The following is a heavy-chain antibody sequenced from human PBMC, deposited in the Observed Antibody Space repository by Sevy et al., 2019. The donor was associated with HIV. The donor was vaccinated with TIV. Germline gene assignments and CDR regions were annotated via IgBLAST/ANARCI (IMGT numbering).Heavy chain of an antibody. D-gene: IGHD1-26*01. J-gene: IGHJ5*02. V-gene: IGHV6-1*01. CDR1: GDSVSSNSAA. CDR2: TYYRSKWYN. CDR3: ARGKVGATTIIFWFDP. Sequence: QTLSLTCAISGDSVSSNSAAWNWIRQSPSRGLEWLGRTYYRSKWYNDYAVSVKSRITINPDTSKNQFSLQLNSVTPEDTAVYYCARGKVGATTIIFWFDPWGQGTLVTVSS.